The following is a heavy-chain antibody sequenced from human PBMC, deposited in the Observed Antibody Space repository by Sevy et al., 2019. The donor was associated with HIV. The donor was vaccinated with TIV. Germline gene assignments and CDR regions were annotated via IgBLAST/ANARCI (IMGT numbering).Heavy chain of an antibody. CDR1: GYTFTNYH. CDR3: ARTPSGSQGPGQYFHH. D-gene: IGHD1-26*01. CDR2: ISADNGNT. J-gene: IGHJ1*01. Sequence: ASVKVSCKASGYTFTNYHITWVRQAPGQGLEWMGWISADNGNTNYAQRLQGRVTMTTDTSTSTTYMELRSLRSDDTAVYYCARTPSGSQGPGQYFHHWGQGTLVTVSS. V-gene: IGHV1-18*01.